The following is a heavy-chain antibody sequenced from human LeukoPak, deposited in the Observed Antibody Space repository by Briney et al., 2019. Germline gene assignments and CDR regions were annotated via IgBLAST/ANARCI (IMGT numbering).Heavy chain of an antibody. CDR1: GVTFSSCA. D-gene: IGHD3-3*01. V-gene: IGHV3-23*01. CDR2: ISGSGGST. CDR3: AKGNYNYDFWSGHDY. Sequence: GGSLRLSCAASGVTFSSCAMSWVRQAPGKGLEWVSIISGSGGSTYHADSVKGRFTISRDNSKNTLHLQMNSLRPEDTAVYYCAKGNYNYDFWSGHDYWGQGTLVTVSS. J-gene: IGHJ4*02.